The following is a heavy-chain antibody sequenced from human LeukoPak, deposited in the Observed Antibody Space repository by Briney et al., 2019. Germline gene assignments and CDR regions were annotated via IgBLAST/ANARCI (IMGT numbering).Heavy chain of an antibody. Sequence: ASVKVSCKASGGTFSSYTISWVRQAPGQGLEWMGRIIPILGIANYAQKFQGRVTITTDESTSTAYMELSSLRSEDTAVYYCARHRKQDSSGWYLDPYYYYYMDVWGKGTTVTVSS. CDR1: GGTFSSYT. D-gene: IGHD6-19*01. CDR2: IIPILGIA. V-gene: IGHV1-69*02. CDR3: ARHRKQDSSGWYLDPYYYYYMDV. J-gene: IGHJ6*03.